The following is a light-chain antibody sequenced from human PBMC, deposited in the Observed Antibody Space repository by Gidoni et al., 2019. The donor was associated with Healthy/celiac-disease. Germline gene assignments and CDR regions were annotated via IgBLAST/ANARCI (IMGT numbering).Light chain of an antibody. CDR2: DAS. CDR3: QQYDNIPPA. V-gene: IGKV1-33*01. CDR1: QDISNY. Sequence: DIQMTQSPSSLSASVGDRVTITCQASQDISNYLNWYQQKPGKAPKLLIYDASNLERGVPSRFSGSGSGTDFTFTISSLQPEDIATYYCQQYDNIPPAFGQGTKVEIK. J-gene: IGKJ1*01.